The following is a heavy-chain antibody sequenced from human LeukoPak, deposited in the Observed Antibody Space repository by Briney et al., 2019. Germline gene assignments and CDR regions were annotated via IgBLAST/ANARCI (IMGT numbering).Heavy chain of an antibody. J-gene: IGHJ5*02. CDR3: ARVVRQLRSRWFDP. D-gene: IGHD2-21*01. CDR1: GFTFSSYS. Sequence: PGGSLRLSCAASGFTFSSYSMNWVRQAPGKGLEWVSSISSSSSYIYYADSVKGRFTISRDNAKSSLYLQMNSLRAEDTAVYYCARVVRQLRSRWFDPWGQGTLVTVSS. V-gene: IGHV3-21*01. CDR2: ISSSSSYI.